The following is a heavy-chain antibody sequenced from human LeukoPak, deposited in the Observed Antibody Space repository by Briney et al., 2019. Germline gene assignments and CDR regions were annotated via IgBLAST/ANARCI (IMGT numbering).Heavy chain of an antibody. CDR2: MNPNSGNT. CDR1: GYTFTSYD. CDR3: ARVFSIAVAGTLGY. D-gene: IGHD6-19*01. J-gene: IGHJ4*02. Sequence: ASVKVSCKASGYTFTSYDINWVRQATGQGLEWMGWMNPNSGNTGYAQKFQGRVTMTRNTSISTAYMELSSLRSEDTAVYYCARVFSIAVAGTLGYWGQGTLVTVSS. V-gene: IGHV1-8*01.